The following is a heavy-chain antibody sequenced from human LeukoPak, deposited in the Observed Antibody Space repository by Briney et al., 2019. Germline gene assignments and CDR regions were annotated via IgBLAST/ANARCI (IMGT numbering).Heavy chain of an antibody. J-gene: IGHJ3*02. Sequence: PSETLSLTCTVSGGSISSSSYYWSWIRQPPGKGLEWFGYIYYSGSTNYNPSLKSRVTISVDTSKNQFSLKLSFVTAADTAVYYCAMGYGSGSGFDIWGQGTMVTVSS. D-gene: IGHD3-10*01. CDR1: GGSISSSSYY. CDR2: IYYSGST. V-gene: IGHV4-61*05. CDR3: AMGYGSGSGFDI.